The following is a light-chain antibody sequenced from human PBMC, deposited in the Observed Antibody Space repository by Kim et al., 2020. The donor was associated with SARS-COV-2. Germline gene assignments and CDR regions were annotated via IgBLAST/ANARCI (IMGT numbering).Light chain of an antibody. J-gene: IGLJ2*01. V-gene: IGLV3-1*01. CDR2: KDS. Sequence: SYELTQPPSVSVSPGQTASITCSGDKLGDKYACWYQQKPGQSPVLVIYKDSKRPSGIPERFSGSNSGNTATLTISGTQAMDEADYYCQAWDSSTHVVFGEGTQLTVL. CDR3: QAWDSSTHVV. CDR1: KLGDKY.